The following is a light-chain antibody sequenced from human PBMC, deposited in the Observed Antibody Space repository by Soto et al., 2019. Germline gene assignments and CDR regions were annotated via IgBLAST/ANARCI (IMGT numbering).Light chain of an antibody. Sequence: DIQMPRSPSSLSASVGDTATITCRASQDMGIFFAWFQQKPGKAPMSLISAASSLKSGVPSKFSVSGSGTDFTLTINSLQPEDFATYYCQQYHSYPATFGGGTKVEI. CDR2: AAS. V-gene: IGKV1-16*02. J-gene: IGKJ4*01. CDR1: QDMGIF. CDR3: QQYHSYPAT.